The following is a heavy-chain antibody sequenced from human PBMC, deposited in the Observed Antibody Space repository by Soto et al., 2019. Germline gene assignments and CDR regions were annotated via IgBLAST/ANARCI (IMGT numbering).Heavy chain of an antibody. Sequence: ASVKVSCKASGYTFTSYGISWVRQAPGQGLEWMGWISAYNGNTNYAQKLQGRVTMTTDTSTSTAYMELRSLRSDDTAVYYCARDRMTVQYYHYGMDVWGQGTTVTVSS. J-gene: IGHJ6*02. CDR1: GYTFTSYG. CDR2: ISAYNGNT. CDR3: ARDRMTVQYYHYGMDV. V-gene: IGHV1-18*01.